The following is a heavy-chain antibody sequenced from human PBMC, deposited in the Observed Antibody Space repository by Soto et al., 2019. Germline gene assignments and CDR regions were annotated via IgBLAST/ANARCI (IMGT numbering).Heavy chain of an antibody. CDR2: IYYSGST. CDR1: GGSISSGGYY. J-gene: IGHJ4*02. Sequence: QVQLQESGPGLVKPSQTLSLTCTVSGGSISSGGYYWSWIRQHPGKGLEWIGYIYYSGSTYYNPSLKSRVTISVDTSKNQFSLKLSSVTAADTVVYYCARGLVVVAATDYFDYWGQGTLVTVSS. V-gene: IGHV4-31*03. D-gene: IGHD2-15*01. CDR3: ARGLVVVAATDYFDY.